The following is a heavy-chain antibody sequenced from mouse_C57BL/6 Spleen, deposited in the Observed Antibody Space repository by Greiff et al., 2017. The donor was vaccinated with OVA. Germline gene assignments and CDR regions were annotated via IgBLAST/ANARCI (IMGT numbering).Heavy chain of an antibody. Sequence: VQLKESGGGLVQPGGSMKLSCAASGFTFSDAWMDWVRQSPEKGLEWVAEIRNKANNHATYYAESVKGRFTISRDDSKSSVYLQMNSLRAEDTGIYYCTRRKYGNYWILAYWGQGTLVTVSA. CDR1: GFTFSDAW. D-gene: IGHD2-1*01. CDR3: TRRKYGNYWILAY. J-gene: IGHJ3*01. V-gene: IGHV6-6*01. CDR2: IRNKANNHAT.